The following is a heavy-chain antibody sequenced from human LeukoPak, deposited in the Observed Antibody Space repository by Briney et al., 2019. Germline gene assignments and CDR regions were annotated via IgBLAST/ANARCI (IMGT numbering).Heavy chain of an antibody. CDR2: INHNGST. V-gene: IGHV4-34*01. D-gene: IGHD2-2*01. Sequence: PSETLSLTCAVYGGSFSGYYWSWIRQPPGKGLEWIGEINHNGSTNYNPSLKSRVTISVDTSKNQFSLKLSSVTAADTAVYYCARSVVPAATGDWFDPWGQGTLVTVSS. J-gene: IGHJ5*02. CDR1: GGSFSGYY. CDR3: ARSVVPAATGDWFDP.